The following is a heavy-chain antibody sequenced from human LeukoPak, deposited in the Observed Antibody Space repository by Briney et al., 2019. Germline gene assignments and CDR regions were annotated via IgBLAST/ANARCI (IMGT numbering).Heavy chain of an antibody. CDR1: GFTFSSYG. D-gene: IGHD3-3*01. Sequence: GGSLRLSCAASGFTFSSYGMHWVRQAPGKGLEWVAVIWYDGSNKYYADSVKGRFTISRDNSKNTLYLQMNSLRAEDTAVYYCARGNYDFWSGPLANYFDYWGQGTLVTVSS. CDR3: ARGNYDFWSGPLANYFDY. V-gene: IGHV3-33*01. J-gene: IGHJ4*02. CDR2: IWYDGSNK.